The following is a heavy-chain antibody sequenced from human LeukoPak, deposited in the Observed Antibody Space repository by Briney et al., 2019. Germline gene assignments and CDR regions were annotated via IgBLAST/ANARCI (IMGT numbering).Heavy chain of an antibody. CDR3: AREPVGAIDY. CDR2: ISSSGSTI. D-gene: IGHD1-26*01. J-gene: IGHJ4*02. Sequence: PGGSLRLSCAASGFTCSSYEMNWVRQAPGKGREWVSYISSSGSTIYYADSVKGRFTISRDNAKNSLYLQMKSLRAEDTAVYYCAREPVGAIDYWGQGTLVTVSS. V-gene: IGHV3-48*03. CDR1: GFTCSSYE.